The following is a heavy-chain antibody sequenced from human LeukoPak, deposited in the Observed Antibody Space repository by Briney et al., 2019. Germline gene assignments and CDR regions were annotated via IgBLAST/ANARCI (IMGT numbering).Heavy chain of an antibody. Sequence: PSETLSLTCIVSGGFISSGGYYWSWIRQPPGKGLEWIGYIYYSGSTYYNPSLKSRVTISVDTSKNQFSLKLSSVTAADTAVYYCARGDGGYNFDYWGQGTLVTVSS. V-gene: IGHV4-30-4*08. CDR1: GGFISSGGYY. J-gene: IGHJ4*02. D-gene: IGHD5-18*01. CDR3: ARGDGGYNFDY. CDR2: IYYSGST.